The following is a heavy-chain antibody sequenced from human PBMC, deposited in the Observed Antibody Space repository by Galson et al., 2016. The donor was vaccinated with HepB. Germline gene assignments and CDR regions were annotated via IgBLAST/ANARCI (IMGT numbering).Heavy chain of an antibody. V-gene: IGHV3-48*04. CDR3: ASLSR. J-gene: IGHJ4*02. Sequence: SLRLSCAGSGFSFSTYSMNWVRQAPGKGLEWVSYINSRSDNIHYADSVKGRSTISRDNAKNSLYLQMNGLRVEDTAVYYCASLSRWGQGTLVTVSS. CDR1: GFSFSTYS. CDR2: INSRSDNI.